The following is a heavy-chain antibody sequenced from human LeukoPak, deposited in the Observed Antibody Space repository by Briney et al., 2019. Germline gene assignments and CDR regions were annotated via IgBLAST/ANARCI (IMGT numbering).Heavy chain of an antibody. D-gene: IGHD1-26*01. CDR3: ARDSVIRPSGSYYHFFDY. J-gene: IGHJ4*02. Sequence: PGGSLRLSCAASGFTSSSYGMHWVRQAPGKGLEWVAFIRYDGSNKYYADSVKGRFTISRDNSKNTLYLQMNSLRPEDTAVYYCARDSVIRPSGSYYHFFDYWGQGTLVTVSS. CDR1: GFTSSSYG. CDR2: IRYDGSNK. V-gene: IGHV3-30*02.